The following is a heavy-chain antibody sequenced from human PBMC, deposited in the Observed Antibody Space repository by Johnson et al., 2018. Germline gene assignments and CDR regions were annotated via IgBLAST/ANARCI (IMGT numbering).Heavy chain of an antibody. Sequence: VQLVQSGGGLVKPGGSLRLSCAASGFTFSNAWMNWVRQAPGKGLEWVGRINSKTDGGTTDYAAPVKGRSTIPRDDSKNTLYLQMNSLKTEDTAVYYCTTDLLFGELSDPYYYYYMDVWGKGTTVTVSS. J-gene: IGHJ6*03. V-gene: IGHV3-15*07. D-gene: IGHD3-10*01. CDR2: INSKTDGGTT. CDR3: TTDLLFGELSDPYYYYYMDV. CDR1: GFTFSNAW.